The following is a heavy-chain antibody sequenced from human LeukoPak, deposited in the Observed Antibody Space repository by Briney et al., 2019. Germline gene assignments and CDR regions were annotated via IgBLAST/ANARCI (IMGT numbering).Heavy chain of an antibody. CDR3: AREGYSSGWFISKAFDI. CDR1: GFTFSSYG. D-gene: IGHD6-19*01. Sequence: GGSLRLSCAASGFTFSSYGMHWVRQAPGKGLEWVAVIWYDGSNKFYADSVKGRFTISRDNSKNTLYLQMNSLRAEDTAVYYCAREGYSSGWFISKAFDIWGQGTMVTVSS. V-gene: IGHV3-33*01. J-gene: IGHJ3*02. CDR2: IWYDGSNK.